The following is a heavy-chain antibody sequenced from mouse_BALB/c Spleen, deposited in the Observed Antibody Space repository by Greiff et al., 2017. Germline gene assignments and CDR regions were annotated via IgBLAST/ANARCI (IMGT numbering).Heavy chain of an antibody. CDR1: GFSLTSYG. CDR3: ASSSPSAWFAY. Sequence: VKLMESGPGLVAPSQSLSITCTVSGFSLTSYGVHWVRQPPGKGLEWLGVIWAGGSTNYNSALMSRLSISKDNSKSQVFLKMNSLQTDDTAMYYCASSSPSAWFAYWGQGTLVTVSA. J-gene: IGHJ3*01. V-gene: IGHV2-9*02. CDR2: IWAGGST.